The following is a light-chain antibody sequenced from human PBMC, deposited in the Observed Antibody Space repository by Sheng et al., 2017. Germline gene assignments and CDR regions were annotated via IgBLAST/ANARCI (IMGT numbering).Light chain of an antibody. Sequence: DIVMTQSPDSLAVSLGERATINCKSSQSVFYSSNNKNYLAWYQQKSGQPPKLLIYRASTRESGVPDRFSGSGSGTDFTLTISSLQAEDVAVYYCQQYYNSPLTFGGGTKVEIK. CDR2: RAS. CDR3: QQYYNSPLT. J-gene: IGKJ4*01. V-gene: IGKV4-1*01. CDR1: QSVFYSSNNKNY.